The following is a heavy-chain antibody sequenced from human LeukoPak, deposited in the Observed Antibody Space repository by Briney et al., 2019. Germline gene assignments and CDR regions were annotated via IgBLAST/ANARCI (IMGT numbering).Heavy chain of an antibody. CDR3: ARVGGRGSIGGDC. D-gene: IGHD3-10*01. J-gene: IGHJ4*02. Sequence: SGGSLRLSCAASGFTFSTYWMHWVRQAPGKGLVWVSRIKSDGSATTCADFVKGRFTVSRDNAKNTLYLQMSSLRAEDTAMYFCARVGGRGSIGGDCWGQGTLVTVSS. V-gene: IGHV3-74*03. CDR1: GFTFSTYW. CDR2: IKSDGSAT.